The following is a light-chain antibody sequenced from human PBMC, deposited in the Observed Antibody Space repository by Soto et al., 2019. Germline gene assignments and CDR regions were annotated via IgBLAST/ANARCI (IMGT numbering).Light chain of an antibody. Sequence: DIQMTQSPSTLSASVGDRVTITCRASQIISNYLAWYQQKPGTAPRLLIYKASSLESGVPSRFSGSGSGAEFTLTISSLQPDDFATYYCQQYNSYSWTFGQGTKVEIK. CDR2: KAS. CDR3: QQYNSYSWT. CDR1: QIISNY. V-gene: IGKV1-5*03. J-gene: IGKJ1*01.